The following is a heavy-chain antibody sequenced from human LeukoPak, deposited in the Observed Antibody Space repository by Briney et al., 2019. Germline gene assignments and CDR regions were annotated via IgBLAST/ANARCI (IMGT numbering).Heavy chain of an antibody. D-gene: IGHD5-12*01. CDR2: ISYSGST. J-gene: IGHJ5*02. CDR3: ARRSYDNWFDP. CDR1: GGSISSHY. V-gene: IGHV4-59*11. Sequence: PSETLSLTCTVSGGSISSHYWNWIRQPPGKGLEWIGYISYSGSTNYNPSLKSRVTISVDTSKNQFSLNVSSVTAADTAVYYCARRSYDNWFDPWGQGTLVTVSS.